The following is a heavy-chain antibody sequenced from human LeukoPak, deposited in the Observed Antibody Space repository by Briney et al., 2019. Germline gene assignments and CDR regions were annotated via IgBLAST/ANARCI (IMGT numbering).Heavy chain of an antibody. V-gene: IGHV3-30-3*01. J-gene: IGHJ6*02. Sequence: PGGSLRLSCAASGFTFSSYAMHWVRQAPGKGLEWVAVISYDGSNKYYADSVKGRFTISRDNSKNTLYLQMNSLRAEDTAVYYCTSFLVGSSWYLRYYYYGMDVWGQGTTVTVSS. CDR1: GFTFSSYA. D-gene: IGHD6-13*01. CDR2: ISYDGSNK. CDR3: TSFLVGSSWYLRYYYYGMDV.